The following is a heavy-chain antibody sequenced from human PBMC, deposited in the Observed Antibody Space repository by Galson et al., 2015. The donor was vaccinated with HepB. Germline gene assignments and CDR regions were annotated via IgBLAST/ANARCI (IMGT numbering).Heavy chain of an antibody. V-gene: IGHV3-30-3*01. CDR2: ISYDGSNK. CDR3: AREGGRYCSGGSCYPWNYFDY. Sequence: SLRLSCAASGFTFSSYAMHWVRQAPGKGLEWVAVISYDGSNKYYADSVKGRFTISRDNSKNTLYLQMNSLRAEDTAVYYCAREGGRYCSGGSCYPWNYFDYWGQGTLVTVSS. J-gene: IGHJ4*02. CDR1: GFTFSSYA. D-gene: IGHD2-15*01.